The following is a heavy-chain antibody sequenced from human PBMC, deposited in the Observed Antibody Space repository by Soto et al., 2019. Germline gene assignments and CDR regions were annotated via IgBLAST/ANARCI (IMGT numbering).Heavy chain of an antibody. D-gene: IGHD3-9*01. CDR2: ISAYNGNT. Sequence: ASVKVSCKASGYTFTSYGISWVRQAPGQGLEWMGWISAYNGNTNYAQKLQGRVTMTTDTSTSTAYMELRSLRSDDTAVYYCATDREETYALLTAYIVAFDIWGQGTMVTVSS. CDR3: ATDREETYALLTAYIVAFDI. J-gene: IGHJ3*02. V-gene: IGHV1-18*04. CDR1: GYTFTSYG.